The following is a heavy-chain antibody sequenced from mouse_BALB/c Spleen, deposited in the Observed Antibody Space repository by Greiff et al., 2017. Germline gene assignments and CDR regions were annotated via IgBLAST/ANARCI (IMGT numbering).Heavy chain of an antibody. D-gene: IGHD2-3*01. CDR2: ISYSGST. Sequence: EVQRVESGPGLVKPSQSLSLTCTVTGYSITSDYAWNWIRQFPGNKLEWMGYISYSGSTSYNPSLKSRISITRDTSKNQFFLQLNSVTTEDTATYYCAGDGYYAAYWGQGTLVTVSA. J-gene: IGHJ3*01. V-gene: IGHV3-2*02. CDR3: AGDGYYAAY. CDR1: GYSITSDYA.